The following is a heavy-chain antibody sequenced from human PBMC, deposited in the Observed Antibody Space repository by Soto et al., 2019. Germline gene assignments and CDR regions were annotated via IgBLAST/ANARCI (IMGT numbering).Heavy chain of an antibody. D-gene: IGHD3-3*01. J-gene: IGHJ4*02. CDR3: GRDPSGALPGFDY. Sequence: EVQLVESGGGLVTPGGSLRLACAASGFTFSSYLMNWVRQAPGKGLEWVSAISGSSSDIYYTDSVRGRFTISRDNAKNSVYLPMNSLRVEDTAVYYCGRDPSGALPGFDYRGQGTLVTVSS. CDR1: GFTFSSYL. CDR2: ISGSSSDI. V-gene: IGHV3-21*02.